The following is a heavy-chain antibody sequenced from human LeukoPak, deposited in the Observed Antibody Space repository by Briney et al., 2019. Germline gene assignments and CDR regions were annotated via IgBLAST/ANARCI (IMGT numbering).Heavy chain of an antibody. J-gene: IGHJ6*02. CDR2: IKSKTDGGTT. Sequence: GGSLRLSCAASGFTFSSYSMNWVRQAPGKGLEWVGRIKSKTDGGTTDYAAPVKGRFTISRDDSKNTLYLQMNSLKTEDAAVYYCTTDSDCSGGSCYSDYYYYGMDVWGQGTTVTVSS. D-gene: IGHD2-15*01. V-gene: IGHV3-15*07. CDR3: TTDSDCSGGSCYSDYYYYGMDV. CDR1: GFTFSSYS.